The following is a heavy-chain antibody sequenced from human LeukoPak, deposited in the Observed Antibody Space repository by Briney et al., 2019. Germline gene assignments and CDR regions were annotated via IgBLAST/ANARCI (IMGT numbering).Heavy chain of an antibody. CDR2: SGFGAAG. CDR1: GSDFSSSDY. V-gene: IGHV4-38-2*02. D-gene: IGHD1-14*01. Sequence: SETLSLTCTISGSDFSSSDYWGWIRQPPGRGRERLGHSGFGAAGAQNLSFEGRLAISGDPSRMQFSLRLTRVTVADTAVYFCARVRSRSAPEWYMDVWGLGTSVLVS. J-gene: IGHJ6*03. CDR3: ARVRSRSAPEWYMDV.